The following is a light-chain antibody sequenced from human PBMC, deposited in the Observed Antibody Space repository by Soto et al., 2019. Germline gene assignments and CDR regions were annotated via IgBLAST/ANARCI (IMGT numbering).Light chain of an antibody. V-gene: IGLV1-47*01. CDR3: AAWDDSLSGVV. CDR2: RNN. Sequence: QSVLTQPPSASGTPGQRVTISCSGGSSNIGSNYVYWYQQVPGTAPKLLVYRNNQRPSGVPALFSGSKSGTSASLAISGLRSEDEADYCCAAWDDSLSGVVFGGGTKLTVL. CDR1: SSNIGSNY. J-gene: IGLJ3*02.